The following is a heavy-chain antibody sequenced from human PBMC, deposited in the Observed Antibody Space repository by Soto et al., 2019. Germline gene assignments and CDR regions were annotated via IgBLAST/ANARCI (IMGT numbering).Heavy chain of an antibody. Sequence: GGSLRLSCAASGFTVSSSYMSWVRQAPGKGLEWVSVIYTGASAYYADSVKGRFTISRDNSKNTLYLQMNSLGVEDTAVYYCGRLPVDYWGRGTLVTVSS. CDR3: GRLPVDY. CDR1: GFTVSSSY. CDR2: IYTGASA. V-gene: IGHV3-66*04. J-gene: IGHJ4*02.